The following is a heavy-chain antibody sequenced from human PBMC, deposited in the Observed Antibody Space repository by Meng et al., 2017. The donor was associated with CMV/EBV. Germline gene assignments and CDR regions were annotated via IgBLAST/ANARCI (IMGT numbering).Heavy chain of an antibody. Sequence: GGSLRLSCAASGFTFSSYIMNWVRQAPGKGLEWVSSISSSSSYIYYAGSVKGRFNISRDNAKNSLYLQMNSLRAEDTAVYYCARDLVEYQLLYGVWDYYDGMDVWGQGTTVTVSS. CDR3: ARDLVEYQLLYGVWDYYDGMDV. CDR2: ISSSSSYI. D-gene: IGHD2-2*02. J-gene: IGHJ6*02. V-gene: IGHV3-21*01. CDR1: GFTFSSYI.